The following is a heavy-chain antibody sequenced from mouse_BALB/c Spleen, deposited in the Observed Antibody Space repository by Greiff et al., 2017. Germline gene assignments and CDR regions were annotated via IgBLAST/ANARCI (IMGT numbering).Heavy chain of an antibody. CDR1: GYSFTGYY. D-gene: IGHD2-4*01. Sequence: LVKTGASVKISCKASGYSFTGYYMHWVKQSHGKSLEWIGYISCYNGATSYNQKFKGKATFTVDTSSSTAYMQFNSLTSEDSAVYYCARWDYDYDKAMDYWGQGTSVTVSS. J-gene: IGHJ4*01. CDR3: ARWDYDYDKAMDY. V-gene: IGHV1S34*01. CDR2: ISCYNGAT.